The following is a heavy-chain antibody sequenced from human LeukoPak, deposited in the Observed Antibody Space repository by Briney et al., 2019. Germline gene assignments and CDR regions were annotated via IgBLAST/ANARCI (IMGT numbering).Heavy chain of an antibody. V-gene: IGHV1-18*01. CDR1: GYTFTNHD. CDR2: ISGYNDNT. J-gene: IGHJ4*01. Sequence: ASVKLSCKASGYTFTNHDISWVRQAPGQGLEWMGWISGYNDNTHYAQKLQGRVTMTTDTSTSTGYMELRSLRSEDTAVYYCARQEPSTRTTSLDNWGHRTLVTVSS. D-gene: IGHD1-1*01. CDR3: ARQEPSTRTTSLDN.